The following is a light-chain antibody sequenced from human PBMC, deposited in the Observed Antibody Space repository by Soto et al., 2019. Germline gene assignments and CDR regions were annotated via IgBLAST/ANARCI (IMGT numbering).Light chain of an antibody. Sequence: QSGLGPPAPVSGYHGQSITISGTGTRGFVGSFSLVSWYQQQPGKAPKVMISEGHRRPSGVPDSFSGSTSVNSASLTISGLHADDEADYYCCLYIGATPYVFGDGSKVTIL. CDR1: RGFVGSFSL. CDR2: EGH. J-gene: IGLJ1*01. CDR3: CLYIGATPYV. V-gene: IGLV2-23*01.